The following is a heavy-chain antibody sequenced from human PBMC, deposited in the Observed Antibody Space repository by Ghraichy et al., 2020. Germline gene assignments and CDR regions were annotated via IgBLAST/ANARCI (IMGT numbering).Heavy chain of an antibody. D-gene: IGHD3-22*01. CDR3: ARHARSGYVADAFDI. V-gene: IGHV4-34*01. J-gene: IGHJ3*02. CDR1: GGSLSGYY. Sequence: SETLSLTCAVYGGSLSGYYWSWIRQPPGKGLEWIGEINHSGSTNYNPSLKSRVTISVDTSKNQFSLKLSSVTAADTAVYYCARHARSGYVADAFDIWGQGTMVTVSS. CDR2: INHSGST.